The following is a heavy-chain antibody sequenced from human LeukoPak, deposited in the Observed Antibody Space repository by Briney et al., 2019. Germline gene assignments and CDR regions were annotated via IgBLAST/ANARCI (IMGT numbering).Heavy chain of an antibody. D-gene: IGHD3-10*01. CDR2: IWYDGRNE. J-gene: IGHJ5*01. Sequence: GGSLRLSCVASGFTFNKYGVHWVRQAPGKGLEWVAVIWYDGRNEYYADSVKGRLAISRDNDKNTVNLQMNSLRAEDTAVYYCARDGSGLAVRGWFNFWGQGTLVTVSS. V-gene: IGHV3-33*01. CDR1: GFTFNKYG. CDR3: ARDGSGLAVRGWFNF.